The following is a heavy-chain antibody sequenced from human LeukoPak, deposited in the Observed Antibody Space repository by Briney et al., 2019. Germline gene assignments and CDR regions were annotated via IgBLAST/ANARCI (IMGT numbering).Heavy chain of an antibody. CDR1: GGTFSSYA. CDR3: ARSRAFNSGAFDP. V-gene: IGHV1-69*13. D-gene: IGHD1-26*01. Sequence: ASVKVSCKASGGTFSSYAISWVRQAPGQGLEWMGGIIPIFGTANYAQKFQGRVTITADESTSTAYMELSSLRSADTAVYYCARSRAFNSGAFDPWGQGSLVTVSS. CDR2: IIPIFGTA. J-gene: IGHJ5*02.